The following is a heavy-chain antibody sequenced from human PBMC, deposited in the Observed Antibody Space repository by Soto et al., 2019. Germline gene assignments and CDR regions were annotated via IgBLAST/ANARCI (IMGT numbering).Heavy chain of an antibody. CDR3: AREGGIAAAGTDYLFFDY. CDR2: ISSSSSTI. D-gene: IGHD6-13*01. CDR1: GFTFSSYS. V-gene: IGHV3-48*02. J-gene: IGHJ4*02. Sequence: GGSLRLSCAASGFTFSSYSMNWVRQAPGKGLEWVSYISSSSSTIYYADSVKGRFTISRDNAKNSLYLQMNSLRDEDTAVYFCAREGGIAAAGTDYLFFDYWGQGTLVTVSS.